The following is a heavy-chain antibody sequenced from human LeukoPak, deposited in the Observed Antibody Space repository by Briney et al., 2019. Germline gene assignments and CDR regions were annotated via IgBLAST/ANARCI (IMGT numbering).Heavy chain of an antibody. CDR2: IRSQGYGGTT. CDR1: GFTFGDYA. Sequence: GGSLRLSCTTSGFTFGDYAMSWVRQAPGKGLEWVGLIRSQGYGGTTQYAASVKGRFTISRDDSKSIAYLQMNSLKTEDTAVYYCTRVSRSGSYSDFWGQGTLVTVSS. CDR3: TRVSRSGSYSDF. J-gene: IGHJ4*02. V-gene: IGHV3-49*04. D-gene: IGHD3-10*01.